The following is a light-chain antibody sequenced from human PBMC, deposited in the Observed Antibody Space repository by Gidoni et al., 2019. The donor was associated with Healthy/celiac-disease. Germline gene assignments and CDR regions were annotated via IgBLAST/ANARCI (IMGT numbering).Light chain of an antibody. V-gene: IGKV3-20*01. CDR1: QSVSSSY. J-gene: IGKJ1*01. Sequence: IVLTQSPGNLSLSPGERATLSCRASQSVSSSYLAWYQQKPGQAPRLLIYGASSRATGIPDRFSGSGSGTDFTLTISRLEPEDFAVYYCQQYGSSPWTFXQXTKVEIK. CDR3: QQYGSSPWT. CDR2: GAS.